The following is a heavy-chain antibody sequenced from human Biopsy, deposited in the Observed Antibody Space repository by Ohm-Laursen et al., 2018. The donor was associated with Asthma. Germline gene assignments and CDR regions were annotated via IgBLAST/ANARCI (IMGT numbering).Heavy chain of an antibody. J-gene: IGHJ4*02. Sequence: ASVKVSCKASGYTVTRYAINWVRQAPGQGLEWMGWINTNTGNPTYAQGFTGRFVFSLDTSVNTAHLQISSLKAEDTAVYYRARMLSYYHEMRAPFFDYWGQGTLVTVSS. CDR1: GYTVTRYA. CDR2: INTNTGNP. D-gene: IGHD3-22*01. CDR3: ARMLSYYHEMRAPFFDY. V-gene: IGHV7-4-1*02.